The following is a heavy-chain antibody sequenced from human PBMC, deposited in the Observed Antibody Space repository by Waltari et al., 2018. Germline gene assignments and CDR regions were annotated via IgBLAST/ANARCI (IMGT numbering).Heavy chain of an antibody. CDR1: GGTFSSYA. CDR2: IIPIFGTA. J-gene: IGHJ4*02. V-gene: IGHV1-69*05. D-gene: IGHD3-10*01. CDR3: ARDRVPYYYGSGSYYSFDY. Sequence: QVQLVQSGAEVKKPGSSVKVSCKASGGTFSSYAISWVRQAPGQGLEWMGGIIPIFGTANYAQKFQGRVTITTDESTSTAYMELSSLRSEDTAVYYCARDRVPYYYGSGSYYSFDYWGQGTLVTVSS.